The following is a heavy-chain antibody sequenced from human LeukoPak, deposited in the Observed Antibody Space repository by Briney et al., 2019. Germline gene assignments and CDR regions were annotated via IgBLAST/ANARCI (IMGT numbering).Heavy chain of an antibody. Sequence: GGSLRLSCAASGFTFSSYAMSWVRQAPGKGLEWVSAISGSGGSTYYADSVKGRSTISRDNSKNTLYLQMNSLRAEDTAVYYCAKDPGYSSSWSKVWGQGTLVTVSS. CDR2: ISGSGGST. CDR1: GFTFSSYA. J-gene: IGHJ4*02. D-gene: IGHD6-13*01. CDR3: AKDPGYSSSWSKV. V-gene: IGHV3-23*01.